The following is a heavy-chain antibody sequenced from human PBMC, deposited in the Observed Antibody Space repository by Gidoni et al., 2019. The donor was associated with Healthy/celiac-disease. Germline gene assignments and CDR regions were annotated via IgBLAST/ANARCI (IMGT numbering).Heavy chain of an antibody. CDR1: GFTFDDYA. CDR2: ISWNSGSI. D-gene: IGHD3-22*01. CDR3: AKGDYYDSSGLLYY. V-gene: IGHV3-9*01. Sequence: EVQLVESGGDLVQPGRSLRLSCAASGFTFDDYAMHWVRQAPGKGLEWVSGISWNSGSIGYADSVKGRFTISRDNAKNSLYLQMNSLRAEDTALYYCAKGDYYDSSGLLYYWGQGTLVTVSS. J-gene: IGHJ4*02.